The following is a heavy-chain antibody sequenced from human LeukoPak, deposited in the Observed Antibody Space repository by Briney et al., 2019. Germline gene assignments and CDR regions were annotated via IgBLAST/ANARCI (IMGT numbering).Heavy chain of an antibody. V-gene: IGHV3-30*04. CDR3: ARGAILGGYNLIDD. CDR1: GFNLGTYA. J-gene: IGHJ4*02. Sequence: GGSLRLSCAASGFNLGTYAMHWVRQAPGKGLAWVAVILSDGSLENSANSVRGRFIISRDNAKKTLFLQMTRLRIEDTAVYYCARGAILGGYNLIDDWGQGTLVTVSS. D-gene: IGHD1-26*01. CDR2: ILSDGSLE.